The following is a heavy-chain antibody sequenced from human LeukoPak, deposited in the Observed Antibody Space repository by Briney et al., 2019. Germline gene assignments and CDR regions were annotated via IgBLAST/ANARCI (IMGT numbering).Heavy chain of an antibody. V-gene: IGHV4-34*01. J-gene: IGHJ4*02. CDR3: ARWGSITTARFDY. CDR1: GGSFSGYY. CDR2: INHSGST. D-gene: IGHD3-16*01. Sequence: SETLSLTCAVYGGSFSGYYWSWIRQPPGKGLEWIGEINHSGSTNYNPSLKSRVTISVDTSKNQFSLKLSSVTAADTAVYYCARWGSITTARFDYWGQRTLVTVSS.